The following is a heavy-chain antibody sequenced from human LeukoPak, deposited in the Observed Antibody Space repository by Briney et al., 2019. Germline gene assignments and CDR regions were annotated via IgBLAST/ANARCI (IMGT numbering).Heavy chain of an antibody. V-gene: IGHV4-59*08. CDR3: ARSEYCSGGTCYRGLVDY. CDR2: FYYSGST. J-gene: IGHJ4*02. Sequence: SETLSLTCTVSGGSISSYYWSWIRQPPGKGLEWIGYFYYSGSTNYNPSLKSRVTISVDTSKNLFSLRLRSVTAADTAVYYCARSEYCSGGTCYRGLVDYWGQGTLVTVSS. CDR1: GGSISSYY. D-gene: IGHD2-15*01.